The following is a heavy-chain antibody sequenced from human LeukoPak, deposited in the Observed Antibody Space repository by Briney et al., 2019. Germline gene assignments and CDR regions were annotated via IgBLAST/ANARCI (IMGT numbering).Heavy chain of an antibody. CDR2: ISSGGSTI. CDR1: GFTFSSHE. J-gene: IGHJ5*02. CDR3: ARDVWFDP. Sequence: PGGSLRLSCAASGFTFSSHEMNWVRQPPGKGLEWVSYISSGGSTIYYADSVMGRFTVSRDNAKNSLYLRMNSLRAEDTALYYCARDVWFDPWGQGTLVTVSS. V-gene: IGHV3-48*03.